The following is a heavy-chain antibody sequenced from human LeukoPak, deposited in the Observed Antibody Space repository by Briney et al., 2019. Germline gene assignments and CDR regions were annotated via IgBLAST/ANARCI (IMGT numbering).Heavy chain of an antibody. CDR2: MNPNSGNT. J-gene: IGHJ6*03. V-gene: IGHV1-8*01. CDR1: GYTFTSYD. Sequence: ASVKVSCKASGYTFTSYDINWVRQATGQGLEWMGWMNPNSGNTGYAQKFQGRVTMTRNTSISTAYMELSSLRSEDTAVYYCARTTSRRGAMALAYYHYYYMDVWGKGTTVTVSS. D-gene: IGHD5-18*01. CDR3: ARTTSRRGAMALAYYHYYYMDV.